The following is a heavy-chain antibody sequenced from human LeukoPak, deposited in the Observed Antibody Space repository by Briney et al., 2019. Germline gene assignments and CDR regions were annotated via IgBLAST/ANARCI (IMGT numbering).Heavy chain of an antibody. CDR2: IYHSGST. V-gene: IGHV4-59*11. Sequence: PSETLSLTCTVSGGSISSHYWSWIRQPPGKGLEWIGYIYHSGSTNYNPSLKSRVTISVDTSKNQFSLKLSSVTAADTAVYYCARAETRNYYDSSGYYYLSGIDYWGQGTLITVSS. CDR1: GGSISSHY. J-gene: IGHJ4*02. CDR3: ARAETRNYYDSSGYYYLSGIDY. D-gene: IGHD3-22*01.